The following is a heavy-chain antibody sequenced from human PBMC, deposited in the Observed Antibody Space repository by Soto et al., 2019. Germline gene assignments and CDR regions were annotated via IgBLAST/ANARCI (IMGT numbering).Heavy chain of an antibody. V-gene: IGHV6-1*01. CDR1: GDSVSSNSAA. D-gene: IGHD3-9*01. CDR3: ARADHLSFDISTRGFDL. CDR2: TYYRSKWYN. Sequence: PSQTLSLTCAISGDSVSSNSAAWNWIRQSPSRGLEWLGRTYYRSKWYNDYAVSVKSRITINPDTSKNQFSLQLNSVTPEDTAVYYCARADHLSFDISTRGFDLWGQGTLVIVAS. J-gene: IGHJ5*02.